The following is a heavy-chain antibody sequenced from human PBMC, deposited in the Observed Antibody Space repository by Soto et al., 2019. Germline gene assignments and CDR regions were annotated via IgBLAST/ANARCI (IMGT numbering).Heavy chain of an antibody. D-gene: IGHD3-3*01. V-gene: IGHV1-46*03. CDR1: GYTFTSYY. J-gene: IGHJ6*03. CDR3: AKGRDRITIFGVVSLSYYYYMDV. CDR2: INPSGGST. Sequence: ASVKVSCKASGYTFTSYYMHCVRQAPGQGLEWMGIINPSGGSTSYAQKFQGRVTMTRDTSTSTVYMELSSLRSEDTAVYYCAKGRDRITIFGVVSLSYYYYMDVWGKGTTVTVSS.